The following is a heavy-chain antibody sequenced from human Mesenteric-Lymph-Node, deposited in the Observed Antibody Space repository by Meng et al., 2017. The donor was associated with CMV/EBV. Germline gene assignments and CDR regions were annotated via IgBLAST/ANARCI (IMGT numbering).Heavy chain of an antibody. D-gene: IGHD6-13*01. Sequence: QITLKESGPTLVKPTQTLTLTCTFSGFSLGTSGVGVGWIRQPPGKALEWLALIYWDDDKRYSPSLKSRLTITKDTFKNQVVLTMTNMDPVDTATYYCAHSSGIAAAGPFYFDYWGQGTLVTVSS. J-gene: IGHJ4*02. V-gene: IGHV2-5*02. CDR3: AHSSGIAAAGPFYFDY. CDR2: IYWDDDK. CDR1: GFSLGTSGVG.